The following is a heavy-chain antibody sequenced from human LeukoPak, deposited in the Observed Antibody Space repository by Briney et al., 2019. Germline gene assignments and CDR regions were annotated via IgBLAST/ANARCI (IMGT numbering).Heavy chain of an antibody. CDR3: AKGNNYGDFY. CDR1: GFTFSSYV. V-gene: IGHV3-23*01. CDR2: ISGGGGST. Sequence: GGSLRLSCVASGFTFSSYVMSRVRQAPGKGLEWVSSISGGGGSTYYADSVKGRFTISRDNSKNTLFLQMNSLRAEDTAVYYCAKGNNYGDFYWGQGTVVTVSS. D-gene: IGHD4-17*01. J-gene: IGHJ4*02.